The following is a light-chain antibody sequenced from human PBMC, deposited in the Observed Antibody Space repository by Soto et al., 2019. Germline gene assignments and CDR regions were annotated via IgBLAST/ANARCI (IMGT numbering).Light chain of an antibody. J-gene: IGKJ4*01. V-gene: IGKV3-20*01. Sequence: EVVLTQSPGTLSLSPGERATLSCRASQSISSGFLAWYQQKPGQAPRLLIYGASSRATGIPDRFSGSGSGTGFTLTISRLEPEDSAVYYCQLLTFGGGTKVEIK. CDR3: QLLT. CDR2: GAS. CDR1: QSISSGF.